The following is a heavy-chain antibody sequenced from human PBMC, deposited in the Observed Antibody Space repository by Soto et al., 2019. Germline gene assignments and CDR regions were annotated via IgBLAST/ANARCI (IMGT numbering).Heavy chain of an antibody. J-gene: IGHJ4*02. Sequence: QVQLQESGPGLVKPSQTLSLTCTVSGGSISSGGYYWSWIRQHPGKGLEWIGYIYYSGSTYYNPSLKSRVTISVDTSKHQFSLKLSSLTAACAVLSYCALDRAGALDFNYWGQGPLVTVSS. CDR3: ALDRAGALDFNY. D-gene: IGHD6-13*01. CDR1: GGSISSGGYY. CDR2: IYYSGST. V-gene: IGHV4-31*03.